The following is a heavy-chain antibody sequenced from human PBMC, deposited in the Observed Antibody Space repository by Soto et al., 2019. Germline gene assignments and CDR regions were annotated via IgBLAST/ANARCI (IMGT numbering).Heavy chain of an antibody. CDR1: GFTFDDYA. D-gene: IGHD2-15*01. V-gene: IGHV3-9*01. CDR2: ISWNSGSI. CDR3: AKDRFWCSGGSCWLFDY. Sequence: EVQLVESGGGLVQPGRSLRLSCAASGFTFDDYAMHWVRQAPGKGLEWVSGISWNSGSIGYADSVKGRFTISRDNAKNSLYLQVNSLRAEDTALYYCAKDRFWCSGGSCWLFDYWGQGTLVTVSS. J-gene: IGHJ4*02.